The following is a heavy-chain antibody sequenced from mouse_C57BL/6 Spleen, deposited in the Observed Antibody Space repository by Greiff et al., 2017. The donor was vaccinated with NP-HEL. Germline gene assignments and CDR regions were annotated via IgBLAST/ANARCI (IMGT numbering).Heavy chain of an antibody. CDR2: IYPGAGDT. Sequence: QVQLKESGPELVKPGASVKISCKASGYAFSSSGMNWVKQRPGKGLEWIGRIYPGAGDTYYNGQFKGKAILTADKSSSTAYMQLSSLTSEDSAVYLCARDNWDYWGQGTPLTVSS. D-gene: IGHD4-1*01. CDR3: ARDNWDY. V-gene: IGHV1-82*01. J-gene: IGHJ2*01. CDR1: GYAFSSSG.